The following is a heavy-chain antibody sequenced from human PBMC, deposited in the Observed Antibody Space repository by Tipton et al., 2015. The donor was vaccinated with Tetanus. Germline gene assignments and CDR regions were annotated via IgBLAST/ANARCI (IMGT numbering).Heavy chain of an antibody. D-gene: IGHD5-18*01. CDR3: VRGRGLGAYSYGFEY. Sequence: SLRLSCAISGFSVSSNYLTWVRQAPGKGLEWVSVIHTGGNTYYADSVKGRFTVSRDNSKNTFHLQMNSLRAEDTAVYYCVRGRGLGAYSYGFEYWGRGALVTVSS. V-gene: IGHV3-53*01. J-gene: IGHJ4*02. CDR2: IHTGGNT. CDR1: GFSVSSNY.